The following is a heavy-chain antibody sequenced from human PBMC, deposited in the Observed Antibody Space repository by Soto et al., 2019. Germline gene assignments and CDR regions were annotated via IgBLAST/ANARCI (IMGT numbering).Heavy chain of an antibody. D-gene: IGHD3-10*01. CDR1: GFTFTHAL. J-gene: IGHJ4*02. CDR3: TTGFPGRDY. Sequence: ESGGGLVKPGGSLRLSCVASGFTFTHALMTWVRQAPGKGLEWVGRVKSKTDGGTTDYGAPVKGRFTISRDDLERTLYLQMSSLKIEDTAVYYCTTGFPGRDYWGQGTLVTVSS. V-gene: IGHV3-15*01. CDR2: VKSKTDGGTT.